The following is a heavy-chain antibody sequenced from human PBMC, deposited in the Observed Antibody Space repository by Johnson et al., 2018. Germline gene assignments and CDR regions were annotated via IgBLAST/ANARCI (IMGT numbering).Heavy chain of an antibody. J-gene: IGHJ6*03. CDR1: GGSISSYH. V-gene: IGHV4-59*12. CDR2: IHYSGST. Sequence: QVQLQESGPGLVKPSETLSLTCTVSGGSISSYHWSWIRQPPGKGLEWIGKIHYSGSTKYNPSLKSRVTISVDTSQIQFSPKLSSVTAADPAVYYCARGLYSSSWDYYYNYDMDVWDKGTTVTVSS. CDR3: ARGLYSSSWDYYYNYDMDV. D-gene: IGHD6-13*01.